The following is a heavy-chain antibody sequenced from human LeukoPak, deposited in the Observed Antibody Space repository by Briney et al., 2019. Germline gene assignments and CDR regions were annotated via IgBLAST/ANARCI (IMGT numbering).Heavy chain of an antibody. Sequence: SVKVSCKASGGTFSSYAISWVRQAPGQGLEWMGRIIPILGIANYAQKFQGRVTMTRDTSTSTVYMELSSLRSEDTAVYYCARGPRRDGYYYFDYWGQGTLVTVSS. CDR2: IIPILGIA. V-gene: IGHV1-69*04. D-gene: IGHD5-24*01. CDR1: GGTFSSYA. CDR3: ARGPRRDGYYYFDY. J-gene: IGHJ4*02.